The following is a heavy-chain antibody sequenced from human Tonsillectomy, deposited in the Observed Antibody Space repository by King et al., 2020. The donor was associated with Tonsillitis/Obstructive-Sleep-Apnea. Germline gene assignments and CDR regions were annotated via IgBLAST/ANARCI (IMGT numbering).Heavy chain of an antibody. CDR2: IDPSDSYT. CDR1: GYSFTSYW. D-gene: IGHD3-3*01. Sequence: QLVQSGAEVKKPGESLRISCKGSGYSFTSYWISWVRQMPGKGLEWMGRIDPSDSYTNYSPSFQGHVTISADKSTSTAYLQWSSLKASDTAMYYCARHNYDFWSGYENDYWGQGTLVTVSS. CDR3: ARHNYDFWSGYENDY. J-gene: IGHJ4*02. V-gene: IGHV5-10-1*01.